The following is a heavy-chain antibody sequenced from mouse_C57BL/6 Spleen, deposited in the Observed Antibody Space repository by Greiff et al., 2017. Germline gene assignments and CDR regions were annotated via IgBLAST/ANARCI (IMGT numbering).Heavy chain of an antibody. Sequence: VQLQQPGAELVKPGASVKLSCKASGYTFTSYWMHWVKQRPGQGLEWIGMIHPNSGSTNYNEKFKSKATLTVDQSSSTAYMQLSSLTSEDSAVYYCARPIYYDYDEYYFDYWGQGTTLTVSS. D-gene: IGHD2-4*01. CDR1: GYTFTSYW. CDR3: ARPIYYDYDEYYFDY. CDR2: IHPNSGST. V-gene: IGHV1-64*01. J-gene: IGHJ2*01.